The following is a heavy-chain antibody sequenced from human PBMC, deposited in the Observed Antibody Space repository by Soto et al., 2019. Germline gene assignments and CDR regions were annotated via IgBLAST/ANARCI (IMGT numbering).Heavy chain of an antibody. V-gene: IGHV1-8*01. D-gene: IGHD2-21*01. CDR1: GYTLVNYD. CDR3: TTDGDAYIYDAFDI. Sequence: APVHLSWKAPGYTLVNYDIHCVRQAHGQGLEWTGWMNPENGKTGYAEEFQGRVAMTRDTSIKTAYVELRSLKFEDTALYYCTTDGDAYIYDAFDIWGQGTVVT. J-gene: IGHJ3*02. CDR2: MNPENGKT.